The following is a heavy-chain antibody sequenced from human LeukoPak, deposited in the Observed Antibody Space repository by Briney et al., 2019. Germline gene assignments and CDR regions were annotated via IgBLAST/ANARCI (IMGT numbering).Heavy chain of an antibody. CDR1: GYTFTGYY. D-gene: IGHD3-22*01. Sequence: ASAKVSCKASGYTFTGYYMHWVRQAPGQGLEWMGWINPNSGDTNYAQKFQGRVTMTRDTSISTAYMELSRLRSDDTAVYYCARVSGYSSGYYNDYWGQGALVTVSS. V-gene: IGHV1-2*02. CDR3: ARVSGYSSGYYNDY. CDR2: INPNSGDT. J-gene: IGHJ4*02.